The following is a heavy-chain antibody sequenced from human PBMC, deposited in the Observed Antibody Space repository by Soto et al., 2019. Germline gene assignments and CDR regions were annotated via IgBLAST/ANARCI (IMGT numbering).Heavy chain of an antibody. CDR1: GFAFSSNW. D-gene: IGHD2-15*01. J-gene: IGHJ6*02. V-gene: IGHV3-74*01. CDR2: IKSDGSST. CDR3: ARRICSGAYCYLGMAV. Sequence: EGQLVESGGGLVQPGGSLRLSCAASGFAFSSNWMHWVRQAPGKGLVWVSRIKSDGSSTSYADSVKGRFTISRDNAKNTLYLHMNSLRAEDTAVYYCARRICSGAYCYLGMAVWGQGTTVTVSS.